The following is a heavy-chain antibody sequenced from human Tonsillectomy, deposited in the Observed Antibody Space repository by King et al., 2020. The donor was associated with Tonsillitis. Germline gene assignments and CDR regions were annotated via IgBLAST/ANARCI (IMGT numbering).Heavy chain of an antibody. CDR1: GFTFDDYA. Sequence: VQLVESGGGLVQPGRSLRLSCAASGFTFDDYAMHWVRQAPGKGLEWVSGISWNSGSIGYADSVKGRFTISRDNAKNSLYLQMNSLRAEDTALYYCAKDLSITMVRWVIKRSAYGMDVWGQGTTVTVSS. CDR2: ISWNSGSI. V-gene: IGHV3-9*01. CDR3: AKDLSITMVRWVIKRSAYGMDV. D-gene: IGHD3-10*01. J-gene: IGHJ6*02.